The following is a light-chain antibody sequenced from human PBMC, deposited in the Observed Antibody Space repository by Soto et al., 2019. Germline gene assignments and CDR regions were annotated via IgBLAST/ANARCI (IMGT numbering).Light chain of an antibody. CDR1: QGIRSA. CDR3: LLDYAYFWA. CDR2: AAS. Sequence: IQITQSPSSLSSSVAESVTITCRTSQGIRSALGWYQQKPGKVPKLLIYAASTLQSGVPSRFSGSGSGRDFTLTISSLQPEDFATYYCLLDYAYFWAFGQGTKVDI. V-gene: IGKV1-6*01. J-gene: IGKJ1*01.